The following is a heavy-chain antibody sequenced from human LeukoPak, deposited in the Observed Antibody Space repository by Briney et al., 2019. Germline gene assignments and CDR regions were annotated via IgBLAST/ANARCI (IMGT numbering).Heavy chain of an antibody. CDR3: ARIRSGTEGSGSFFDY. CDR2: ISSSGSRI. CDR1: GFTFSSYE. J-gene: IGHJ4*02. D-gene: IGHD3-10*01. Sequence: QPGGSLRLSCAVSGFTFSSYEMNWVRQAPGKGLEWLSYISSSGSRIYYVDSVKGRFTISRDNAKNSLYLQMNSLRVEGTAVYYCARIRSGTEGSGSFFDYWGQGTLVTVSS. V-gene: IGHV3-48*03.